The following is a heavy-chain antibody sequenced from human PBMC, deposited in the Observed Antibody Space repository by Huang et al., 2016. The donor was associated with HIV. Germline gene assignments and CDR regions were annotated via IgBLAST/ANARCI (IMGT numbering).Heavy chain of an antibody. CDR2: ISAYNGVT. V-gene: IGHV1-18*01. CDR3: ARDSPLLGVVIVVVPTAPNAFDI. J-gene: IGHJ3*02. CDR1: GYTFTSYG. D-gene: IGHD2-2*01. Sequence: QVQLVQSGVEVKKPGASVKVSCKASGYTFTSYGISWVRQAPGQGLEWMGWISAYNGVTTYAKNVQGRVTMTTDTSTSTAYMELRSLRSDDTAVYYCARDSPLLGVVIVVVPTAPNAFDIWGQGTMVAVSS.